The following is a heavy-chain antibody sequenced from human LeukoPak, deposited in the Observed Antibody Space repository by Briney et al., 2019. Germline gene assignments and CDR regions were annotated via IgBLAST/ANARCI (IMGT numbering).Heavy chain of an antibody. CDR1: GYTFTGYY. J-gene: IGHJ4*02. CDR2: INPNSGGT. CDR3: ARDPSYYYDSSGYYI. Sequence: ASVKVSCKASGYTFTGYYMHWVRQAPGQGLEWMGWINPNSGGTNYAQKFQGRVTITADKSTSTAYMELSSLRSEDTAVYYCARDPSYYYDSSGYYIWGQGTLVTVSS. D-gene: IGHD3-22*01. V-gene: IGHV1-2*02.